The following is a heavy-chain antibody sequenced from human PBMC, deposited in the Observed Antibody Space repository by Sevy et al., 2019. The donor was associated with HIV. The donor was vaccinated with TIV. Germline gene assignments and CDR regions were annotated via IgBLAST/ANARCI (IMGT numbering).Heavy chain of an antibody. CDR1: GISISSHW. V-gene: IGHV3-7*01. CDR2: INQDGSEI. Sequence: GGSLRLSCVGAGISISSHWMNWVRQSPGKGLEWVVNINQDGSEIYNVGSVKGRFTISRDNARNSGYLKMHSLSVEDSGVYYWARAMGVWGQGTTVTVSS. CDR3: ARAMGV. J-gene: IGHJ6*02.